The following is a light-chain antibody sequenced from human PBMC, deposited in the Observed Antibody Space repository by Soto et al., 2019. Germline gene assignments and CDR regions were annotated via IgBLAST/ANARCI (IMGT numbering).Light chain of an antibody. CDR3: SSYAGSSNV. J-gene: IGLJ1*01. CDR2: EVT. V-gene: IGLV2-8*01. Sequence: QSALTQPPSASGSPGQSVTISCTGTSSDVGGYHYVSWYQQHPGKAPKLMIHEVTKRPSGVPDRFSGSKSGNTASLTDSGLQGEDEADYYCSSYAGSSNVFGTGTKLTVL. CDR1: SSDVGGYHY.